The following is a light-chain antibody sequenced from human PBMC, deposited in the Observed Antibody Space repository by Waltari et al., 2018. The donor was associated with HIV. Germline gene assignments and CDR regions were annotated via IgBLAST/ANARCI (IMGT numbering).Light chain of an antibody. CDR3: CSYAGSFTLI. CDR2: DVT. Sequence: QSALTQPRSVSGSPGQSVTISCTGTSSDVGGDYYVPWYQHHPGKAHQLLIYDVTKRPSGVPDRFSGSKSGNTASLTISGLQAEDEADYHCCSYAGSFTLIFGGGTTVTVL. CDR1: SSDVGGDYY. V-gene: IGLV2-11*01. J-gene: IGLJ2*01.